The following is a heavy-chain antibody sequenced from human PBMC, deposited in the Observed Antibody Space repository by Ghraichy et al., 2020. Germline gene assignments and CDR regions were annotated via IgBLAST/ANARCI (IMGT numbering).Heavy chain of an antibody. CDR3: ARLTMVQGVTPDY. D-gene: IGHD3-10*01. V-gene: IGHV1-69*13. J-gene: IGHJ4*02. Sequence: SVKVSCKASGGTFSSYAISWVRQAPGQGLEWMGGIIPIFGTANYAQKFQGRVTITADESTSTAYMELSSLRSEDTAVYYCARLTMVQGVTPDYWGQGTLVTVSS. CDR2: IIPIFGTA. CDR1: GGTFSSYA.